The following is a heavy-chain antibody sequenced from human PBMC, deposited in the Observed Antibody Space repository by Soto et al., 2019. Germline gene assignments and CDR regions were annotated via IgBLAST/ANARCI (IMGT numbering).Heavy chain of an antibody. CDR2: IIPIVGTA. D-gene: IGHD3-10*01. CDR1: GGTFSSYA. V-gene: IGHV1-69*01. Sequence: QVQLVQSGAEVKKPGSSVKVSCKASGGTFSSYAISWVRQAPGQGLERMGGIIPIVGTANYAQKFQGRVTITAGESKSTSYMELSRLRSEDTAVYYCARGALIWFGELLSSYCDCGMDVWGQGTTVTVSS. J-gene: IGHJ6*02. CDR3: ARGALIWFGELLSSYCDCGMDV.